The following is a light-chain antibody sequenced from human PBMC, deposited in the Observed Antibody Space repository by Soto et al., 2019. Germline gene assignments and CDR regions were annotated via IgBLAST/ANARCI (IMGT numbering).Light chain of an antibody. V-gene: IGKV3-15*01. CDR1: RSVATN. J-gene: IGKJ1*01. Sequence: DIVMTQSPATLSVSAGERATLSCSASRSVATNLAWYQQTPGQAPRLLIYGASTRATALPPRFSASGSGTEFTLTISSLQSEDSAVYYCQKYNSWPWTFGQGTKVDIK. CDR2: GAS. CDR3: QKYNSWPWT.